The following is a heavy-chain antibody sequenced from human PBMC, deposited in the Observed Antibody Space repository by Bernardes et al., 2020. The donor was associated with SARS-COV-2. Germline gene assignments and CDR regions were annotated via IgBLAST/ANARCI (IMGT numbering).Heavy chain of an antibody. J-gene: IGHJ1*01. CDR2: IAYDDGHK. V-gene: IGHV3-30*19. CDR1: GFTFTSFG. Sequence: RLSCAASGFTFTSFGMHWVRQAPGKGLEWVAFIAYDDGHKYYADSVKGRFTISRDNSKNTLYLQMNSLRAEDTAVYYCARSSSGWYFEYFQHWGQGTLVTVSS. D-gene: IGHD6-19*01. CDR3: ARSSSGWYFEYFQH.